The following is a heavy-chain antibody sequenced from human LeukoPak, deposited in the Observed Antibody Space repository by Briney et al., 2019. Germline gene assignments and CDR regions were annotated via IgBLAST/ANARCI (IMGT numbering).Heavy chain of an antibody. D-gene: IGHD6-6*01. CDR3: ASRKEYSTSSVFY. V-gene: IGHV3-23*01. CDR1: GFTFTNYV. CDR2: ISVSGADT. Sequence: GGSLRLSCAASGFTFTNYVMTWVRQAPGKGLEWLSGISVSGADTYYADSVKGRFTISRDNSKNTVSLRLNSLRAEDSAIYYCASRKEYSTSSVFYWGQGTLVTVSS. J-gene: IGHJ4*02.